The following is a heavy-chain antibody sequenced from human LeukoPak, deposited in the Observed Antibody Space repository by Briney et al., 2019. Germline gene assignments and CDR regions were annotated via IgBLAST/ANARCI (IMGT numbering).Heavy chain of an antibody. J-gene: IGHJ4*02. CDR2: IRYDGSNK. Sequence: PGGSLRLSCAASGFTFSSYGMHWVRHAPGKGLEWVAFIRYDGSNKYYADSVKGRFTISRDNAKDSLYLQMNSLRAEDTAVYYCARSMITVASTAWAYWGQGTLVTVSS. V-gene: IGHV3-30*02. CDR3: ARSMITVASTAWAY. CDR1: GFTFSSYG. D-gene: IGHD6-19*01.